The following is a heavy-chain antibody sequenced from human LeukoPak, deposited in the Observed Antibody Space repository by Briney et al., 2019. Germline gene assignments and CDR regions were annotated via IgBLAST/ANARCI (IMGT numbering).Heavy chain of an antibody. CDR1: GGSFSGYN. CDR3: ARDGYSFGRGFDP. CDR2: ISHSGST. V-gene: IGHV4-34*01. Sequence: SETLSLTCSVYGGSFSGYNWIWIRQSPEMGLQWIGEISHSGSTNYNPSLKSRLTMSVDTSKNQFSLKLSSVTAADTAVYYCARDGYSFGRGFDPWGQGTLVTVSS. D-gene: IGHD5-18*01. J-gene: IGHJ5*02.